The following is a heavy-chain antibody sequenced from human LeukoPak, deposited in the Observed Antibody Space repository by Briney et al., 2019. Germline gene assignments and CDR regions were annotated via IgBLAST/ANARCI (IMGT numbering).Heavy chain of an antibody. CDR1: GGSISSGDYY. J-gene: IGHJ4*02. V-gene: IGHV4-30-4*02. CDR3: ASGPRGY. CDR2: IYYSGST. Sequence: SETLSLTCTVSGGSISSGDYYWSWIRQPPGKGLEWIGCIYYSGSTYYNPSLKSRVTISVDTSKNQFSLKLSSVTAADTALYYCASGPRGYWGQGTLVTVSS. D-gene: IGHD3-10*01.